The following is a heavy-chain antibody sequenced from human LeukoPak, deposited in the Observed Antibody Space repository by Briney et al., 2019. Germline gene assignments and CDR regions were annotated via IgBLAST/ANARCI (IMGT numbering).Heavy chain of an antibody. CDR1: SGSISSYY. Sequence: SETLSLTCTVSSGSISSYYWSWLRQPPGKGLEWIGYIYPSGSTNYNPSLKSQVTISVDTSKNQFSLKLRSVTAADTALYYCARHFGDAYKRSFDFWGQGTPVTVSS. CDR2: IYPSGST. CDR3: ARHFGDAYKRSFDF. J-gene: IGHJ4*02. D-gene: IGHD5-24*01. V-gene: IGHV4-59*08.